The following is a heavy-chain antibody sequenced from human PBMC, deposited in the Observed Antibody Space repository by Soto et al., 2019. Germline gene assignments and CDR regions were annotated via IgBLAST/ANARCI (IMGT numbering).Heavy chain of an antibody. CDR2: ISAHNGNT. Sequence: QVHLVQYGAEVKKPGASVKVSCKGSGYPFTTYGITWVRQAPGQGLEWMGWISAHNGNTNYAQKLQGRVTVTRDTSTSTAYMELRSLRSDDTAVYYCARGRYGDYWGQGDLVTVSS. CDR3: ARGRYGDY. J-gene: IGHJ4*02. CDR1: GYPFTTYG. V-gene: IGHV1-18*01. D-gene: IGHD1-1*01.